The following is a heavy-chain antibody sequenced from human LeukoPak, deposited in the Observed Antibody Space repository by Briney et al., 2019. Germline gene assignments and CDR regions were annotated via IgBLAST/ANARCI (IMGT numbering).Heavy chain of an antibody. Sequence: ASVKVSCKASGYTFTGYYMHWVRQATGQGLEWMGWMNPNSGNTGYAQKFQGRVTMTRNTSISTAYMELSSLGSEDTAVYYCARGAPGSYCSGGSCPYFDYWGQGTLVAVSS. J-gene: IGHJ4*02. D-gene: IGHD2-15*01. CDR2: MNPNSGNT. CDR1: GYTFTGYY. V-gene: IGHV1-8*02. CDR3: ARGAPGSYCSGGSCPYFDY.